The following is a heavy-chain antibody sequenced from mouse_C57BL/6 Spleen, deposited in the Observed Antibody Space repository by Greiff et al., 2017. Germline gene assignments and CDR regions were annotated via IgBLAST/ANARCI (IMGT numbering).Heavy chain of an antibody. J-gene: IGHJ2*01. V-gene: IGHV1-19*01. CDR1: GYTFTDYY. D-gene: IGHD1-1*02. Sequence: VQLQQSGPVLVKPGASVKMSCKASGYTFTDYYMNWVKQSHGKSLEWIGVINPYNGGTSYNQKFKGKATLTVDKSSSTAYMELNSLTSEDSAVYYCAREGPYGYFDYWGQGTTLTVSS. CDR2: INPYNGGT. CDR3: AREGPYGYFDY.